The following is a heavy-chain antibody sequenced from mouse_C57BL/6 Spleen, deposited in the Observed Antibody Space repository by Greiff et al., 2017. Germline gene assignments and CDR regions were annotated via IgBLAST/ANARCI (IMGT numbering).Heavy chain of an antibody. CDR2: ISSGGSYT. V-gene: IGHV5-6*01. J-gene: IGHJ3*01. D-gene: IGHD2-5*01. CDR1: GFTFSSYG. CDR3: GRHPYYSHYVAY. Sequence: EVKLMESGGDLVKPGGSLKLSCAASGFTFSSYGMSWVRQTPDKRLEWVATISSGGSYTYYHDSVKGRFTISRDNAKNTLYLQMSSLKSEDTAMYDCGRHPYYSHYVAYWGQGTLVTVSA.